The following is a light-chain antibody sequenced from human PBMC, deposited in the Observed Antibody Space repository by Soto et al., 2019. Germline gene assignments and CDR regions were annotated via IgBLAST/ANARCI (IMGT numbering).Light chain of an antibody. CDR1: SSEVGGYNY. V-gene: IGLV2-14*01. Sequence: QSALTQPASVSGSPGQSITISCTGTSSEVGGYNYVSWYQQHPGKAPKLMIYEVSNRPSGVSNRFSGSKSGNTASLTISGLQAEDEADYYCSSYTSSSTLYVVFGGGTKLTVL. CDR3: SSYTSSSTLYVV. J-gene: IGLJ2*01. CDR2: EVS.